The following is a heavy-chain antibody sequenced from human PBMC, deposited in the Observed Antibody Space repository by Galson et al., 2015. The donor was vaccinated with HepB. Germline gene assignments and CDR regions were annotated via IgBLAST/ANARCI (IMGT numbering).Heavy chain of an antibody. Sequence: SLRLSCAASGFTFNYAWVNWVRQAPGKGLEWVGRIKSEDEGGATLYAAPVRGSFAISRDDSKNTLYLQMNSLTTEDTAVYHGVTSLGFGYGNTIVATDYWGQGTLVTVSS. D-gene: IGHD3-10*01. J-gene: IGHJ4*02. V-gene: IGHV3-15*01. CDR2: IKSEDEGGAT. CDR3: VTSLGFGYGNTIVATDY. CDR1: GFTFNYAW.